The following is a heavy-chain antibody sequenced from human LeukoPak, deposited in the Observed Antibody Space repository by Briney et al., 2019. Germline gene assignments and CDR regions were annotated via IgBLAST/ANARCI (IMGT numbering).Heavy chain of an antibody. D-gene: IGHD4-23*01. CDR3: ARNGGNSDLDY. V-gene: IGHV4-4*02. Sequence: SETLSLTCAVSGASFSSNNCWTWVRQPPEKGLEWIGEIYDSGITNYSPSLRSRVTISIDNSKKQFSLSLSSVTAADTAVYYCARNGGNSDLDYWGQGTLVTVSS. CDR2: IYDSGIT. CDR1: GASFSSNNC. J-gene: IGHJ4*02.